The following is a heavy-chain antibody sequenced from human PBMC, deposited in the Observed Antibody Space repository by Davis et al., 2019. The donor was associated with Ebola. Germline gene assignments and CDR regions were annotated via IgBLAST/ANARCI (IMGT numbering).Heavy chain of an antibody. V-gene: IGHV4-39*07. CDR2: IYYSGST. J-gene: IGHJ6*02. Sequence: MPSETLSPTCTVSAGSIRSSSYYWGWIRQPPGKGLEWIGSIYYSGSTYYNSSLMSRVTMSVDTSKIQFSLKRSSVTAADTAVYYCAAMGPWEGMDVWGQGTTVTVSS. D-gene: IGHD5-18*01. CDR1: AGSIRSSSYY. CDR3: AAMGPWEGMDV.